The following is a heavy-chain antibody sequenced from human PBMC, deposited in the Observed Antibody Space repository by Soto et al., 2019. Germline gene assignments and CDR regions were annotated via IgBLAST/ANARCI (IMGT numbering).Heavy chain of an antibody. V-gene: IGHV3-23*01. Sequence: EVQLLESGGGLVQPGGSLRLSCAASGFTLSNYAMRWVRQAPGKGLEWISSINARGDTTDYADFVKGRFTISRDTSENRLYLHMNSLRAEDTPVYYCPTCLGGGYVPFGPWGQGTLVTVSS. CDR3: PTCLGGGYVPFGP. D-gene: IGHD3-22*01. CDR2: INARGDTT. J-gene: IGHJ5*02. CDR1: GFTLSNYA.